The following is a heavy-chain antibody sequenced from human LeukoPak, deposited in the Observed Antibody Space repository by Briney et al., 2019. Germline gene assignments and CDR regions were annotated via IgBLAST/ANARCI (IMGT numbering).Heavy chain of an antibody. D-gene: IGHD2-15*01. J-gene: IGHJ4*02. V-gene: IGHV4-34*01. CDR3: ARARSDIVVVVAATPATTVDY. CDR2: INHSGST. CDR1: GGSFSGYY. Sequence: SETLSLTCAVYGGSFSGYYWSWLRQPPGKGLEWIGEINHSGSTNYNPSLKSRVTISVDTSKNQFSLKLSSVTAADTAVYYCARARSDIVVVVAATPATTVDYWGQGTLVTVSS.